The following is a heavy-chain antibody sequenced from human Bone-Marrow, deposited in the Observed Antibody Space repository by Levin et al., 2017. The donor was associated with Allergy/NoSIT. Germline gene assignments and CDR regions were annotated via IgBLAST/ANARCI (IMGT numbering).Heavy chain of an antibody. Sequence: SVKVSCKASGGTFSSYAISWVRQAPGQGLEWMGGIIPIFGTANYAQKFQGRVTITADKSTSTAYMELSSLRSEDTAVYYCARGSGVFGVAAKNYYYYYGMDVWGQGTTVTVSS. CDR1: GGTFSSYA. V-gene: IGHV1-69*06. CDR3: ARGSGVFGVAAKNYYYYYGMDV. D-gene: IGHD3-3*01. CDR2: IIPIFGTA. J-gene: IGHJ6*02.